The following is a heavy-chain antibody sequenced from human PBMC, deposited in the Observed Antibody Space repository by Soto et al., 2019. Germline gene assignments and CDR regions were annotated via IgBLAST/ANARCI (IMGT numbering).Heavy chain of an antibody. J-gene: IGHJ4*02. CDR3: VRRVSGNYDY. D-gene: IGHD1-7*01. CDR2: ISSNGGTT. CDR1: GLTFSSYA. Sequence: EVQLAESGGAMFHPGGSRSPSFVASGLTFSSYAMHWVRQAPGKGLEYVSSISSNGGTTYYGNSVKGRFTISRDNSKNTLYLQMGSLRAEDMAVYYCVRRVSGNYDYWGQGTLVTVSS. V-gene: IGHV3-64*01.